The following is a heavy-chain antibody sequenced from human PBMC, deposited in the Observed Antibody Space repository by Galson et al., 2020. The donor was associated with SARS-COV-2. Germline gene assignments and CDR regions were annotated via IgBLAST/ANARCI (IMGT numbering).Heavy chain of an antibody. Sequence: TGGSLRLSCAASGFTFSSYAMSWVRQAPGKGLEWVSAISGSGGSTYYADSVKGRFTISRDNSKNTLYLQMNSLRAEDTAVYYCAKVQPPYSSSRGAFDIWGQGTMVTVSS. J-gene: IGHJ3*02. D-gene: IGHD6-6*01. CDR2: ISGSGGST. V-gene: IGHV3-23*01. CDR3: AKVQPPYSSSRGAFDI. CDR1: GFTFSSYA.